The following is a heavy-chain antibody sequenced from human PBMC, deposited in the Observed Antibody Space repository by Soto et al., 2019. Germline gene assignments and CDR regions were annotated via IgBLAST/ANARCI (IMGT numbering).Heavy chain of an antibody. CDR1: VFTFNNYW. J-gene: IGHJ5*01. CDR2: IKEDGSEK. D-gene: IGHD1-26*01. CDR3: ARDRVRATTSWFDS. V-gene: IGHV3-7*01. Sequence: PGGSLRLSCAASVFTFNNYWMSWVRQAPGKGLEWVANIKEDGSEKYYVDSVKGRFTISRDNAKNSVFLQMTSLRVEDTAVYFCARDRVRATTSWFDSWGQGALVTVSS.